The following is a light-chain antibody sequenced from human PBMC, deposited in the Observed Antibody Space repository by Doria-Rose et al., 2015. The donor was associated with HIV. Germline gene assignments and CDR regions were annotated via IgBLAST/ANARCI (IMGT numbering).Light chain of an antibody. V-gene: IGKV3-20*01. Sequence: VLTQSPGTLSSSPGERATLSCRASQSFSSTYLAWYQQKPGQAPSLLIYDGSTRATGIPDRFSASGSGTDFTLTINRLEPEDFALYYCHQYGTSWTFGQGIKVEI. CDR2: DGS. J-gene: IGKJ1*01. CDR3: HQYGTSWT. CDR1: QSFSSTY.